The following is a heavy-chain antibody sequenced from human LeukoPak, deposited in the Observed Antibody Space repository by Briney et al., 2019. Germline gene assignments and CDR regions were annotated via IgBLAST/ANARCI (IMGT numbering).Heavy chain of an antibody. CDR2: IYYSGSI. J-gene: IGHJ4*02. V-gene: IGHV4-39*07. D-gene: IGHD4-17*01. Sequence: SETLSLTCTVSGGSISSSSYHWGWIRQPPGKGLEWIGGIYYSGSIYYNPSLKSRVTMSLDTSKNQFSLKLNSVTAADTAVYYCARAGSYGDYEFDFWGQGTLVTVSS. CDR3: ARAGSYGDYEFDF. CDR1: GGSISSSSYH.